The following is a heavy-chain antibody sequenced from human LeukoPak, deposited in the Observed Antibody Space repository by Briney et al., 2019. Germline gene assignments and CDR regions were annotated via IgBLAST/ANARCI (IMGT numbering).Heavy chain of an antibody. D-gene: IGHD3-3*01. J-gene: IGHJ6*03. CDR2: IIPIFGTA. V-gene: IGHV1-69*05. Sequence: SVKVSCTASGGTFSSYAISWVRQAPGQGLEWMGRIIPIFGTANYAQKFQGRVTITTDESTSTAYMELSSLRSEDTAVYYCARVYYDFWSGAHYYYMDVWGKGTTVTVSS. CDR1: GGTFSSYA. CDR3: ARVYYDFWSGAHYYYMDV.